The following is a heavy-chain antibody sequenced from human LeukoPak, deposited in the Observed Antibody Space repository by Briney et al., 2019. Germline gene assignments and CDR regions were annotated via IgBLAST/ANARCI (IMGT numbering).Heavy chain of an antibody. CDR2: LSFDGKTD. D-gene: IGHD3-10*01. V-gene: IGHV3-30-3*02. Sequence: GGSLRLSCAASGFTFTNFAFHWVRQAPGKGLEWVALLSFDGKTDFYADSVKGRFTVSRDSSKNTLHLQINSLRPEDTAVYYCAKLVPLWFGEEGYWGQGTLVTVSS. CDR3: AKLVPLWFGEEGY. CDR1: GFTFTNFA. J-gene: IGHJ4*02.